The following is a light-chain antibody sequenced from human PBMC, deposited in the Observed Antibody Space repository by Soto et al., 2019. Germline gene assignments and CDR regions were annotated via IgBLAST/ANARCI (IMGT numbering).Light chain of an antibody. Sequence: GARVTITCRASQCISLWVAWYQQKPGRAPNLLIYKTSSLETGVPSRFSGSGSGTEFTLTISSLQPDDFATYYCQHDKDYSWTFGQGTKVEVK. V-gene: IGKV1-5*03. CDR3: QHDKDYSWT. J-gene: IGKJ1*01. CDR1: QCISLW. CDR2: KTS.